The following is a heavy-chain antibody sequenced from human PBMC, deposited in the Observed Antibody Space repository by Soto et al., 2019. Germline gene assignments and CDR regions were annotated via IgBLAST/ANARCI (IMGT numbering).Heavy chain of an antibody. CDR2: ISGSGGGT. D-gene: IGHD6-13*01. CDR3: ANHAAAPAADH. J-gene: IGHJ4*02. V-gene: IGHV3-23*01. Sequence: EVQLLESGGGLVQPGGSLRLSCAASGFTFSSYAMSWVRQAPGKGLEWVSPISGSGGGTYYADSVKGRFTISRDNSKNTLCLHMNRRIAEDTAGYYCANHAAAPAADHWGQGNLVSVSS. CDR1: GFTFSSYA.